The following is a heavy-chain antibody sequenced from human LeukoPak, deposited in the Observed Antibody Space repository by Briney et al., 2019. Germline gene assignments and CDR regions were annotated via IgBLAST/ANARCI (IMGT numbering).Heavy chain of an antibody. Sequence: GGSLRLSCAASGFTFSSYWMSWVRQAPGKGLEWVANIKQDGSEKYYVDSVKGRFTISRDNAKNSLYLQMNGLRAEDTAVYYCARVAYNWNDVPTFNYWGQGTLVTVSS. V-gene: IGHV3-7*01. CDR2: IKQDGSEK. CDR3: ARVAYNWNDVPTFNY. J-gene: IGHJ4*02. D-gene: IGHD1-20*01. CDR1: GFTFSSYW.